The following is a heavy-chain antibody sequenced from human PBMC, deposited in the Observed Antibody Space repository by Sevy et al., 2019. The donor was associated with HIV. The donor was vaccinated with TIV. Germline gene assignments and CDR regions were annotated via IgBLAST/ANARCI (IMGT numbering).Heavy chain of an antibody. CDR2: IYYTATT. J-gene: IGHJ4*02. V-gene: IGHV4-39*01. CDR3: ARHGSWSFYFDY. D-gene: IGHD6-13*01. Sequence: SETLSLTCSVSDDSISSSNYFWGWIRQPPGKGLEWIGSIYYTATTYYNPSLKSRFTLSVDTSKKQFSLKLSSLTAADTAVYYCARHGSWSFYFDYWGQGILVTVSS. CDR1: DDSISSSNYF.